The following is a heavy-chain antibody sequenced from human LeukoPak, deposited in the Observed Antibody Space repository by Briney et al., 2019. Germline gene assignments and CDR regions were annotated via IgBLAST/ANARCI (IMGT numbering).Heavy chain of an antibody. V-gene: IGHV3-74*01. CDR1: GFPFSSYW. D-gene: IGHD3-3*01. Sequence: GGSLRLSCEASGFPFSSYWMHWVRKAPGKGLVWVSRINSDGSSTSYADSVKGRFAISRDNAKNTLYLQMNSLRAEDTAVYYCARAVSGSIFGVVYWYFDLWGRGTLVTVSS. J-gene: IGHJ2*01. CDR2: INSDGSST. CDR3: ARAVSGSIFGVVYWYFDL.